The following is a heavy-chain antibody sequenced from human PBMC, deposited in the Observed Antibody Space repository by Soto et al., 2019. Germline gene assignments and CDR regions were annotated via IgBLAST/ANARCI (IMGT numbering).Heavy chain of an antibody. V-gene: IGHV1-69*01. CDR3: ATAPSIAVAGTQGFDY. CDR2: IIPIFGTA. J-gene: IGHJ4*02. D-gene: IGHD6-19*01. CDR1: GGTFSSYA. Sequence: VQLVQSGAEVKKPGSSVKVSCKASGGTFSSYAISWVRQAPGQGLEWMGGIIPIFGTANYAQKFQGRVTITADESTSTAYMELSSLRSEDTAVYYCATAPSIAVAGTQGFDYWGQGTLVTVSS.